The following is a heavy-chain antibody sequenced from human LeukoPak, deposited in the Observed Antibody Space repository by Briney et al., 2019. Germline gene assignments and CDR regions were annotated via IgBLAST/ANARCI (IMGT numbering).Heavy chain of an antibody. J-gene: IGHJ6*03. Sequence: KASETLSLTCTVSGGSISSYYWSWIRQPAGKGLEWIGRIYTSGSTNYNPSLKSRVTMSVDTSKNQFSLKLSSVTAADTAVYYCARVIESPVPRCLPPYYYMDVWGKGTTVTVSS. CDR3: ARVIESPVPRCLPPYYYMDV. CDR1: GGSISSYY. D-gene: IGHD4/OR15-4a*01. CDR2: IYTSGST. V-gene: IGHV4-4*07.